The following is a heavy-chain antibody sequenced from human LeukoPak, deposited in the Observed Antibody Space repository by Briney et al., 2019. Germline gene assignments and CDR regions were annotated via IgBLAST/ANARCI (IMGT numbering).Heavy chain of an antibody. V-gene: IGHV3-9*01. CDR1: GFTFDDYA. D-gene: IGHD5-18*01. CDR3: AKGYSYGKFDY. J-gene: IGHJ4*02. Sequence: GRSLRLSCAASGFTFDDYAMHWVRHAPGKGLEWVSGISWNSGSIGYADSVKGRFTISRDNAKNSLYLQMNSLRAEDTALYYCAKGYSYGKFDYWGQGTLVTVSS. CDR2: ISWNSGSI.